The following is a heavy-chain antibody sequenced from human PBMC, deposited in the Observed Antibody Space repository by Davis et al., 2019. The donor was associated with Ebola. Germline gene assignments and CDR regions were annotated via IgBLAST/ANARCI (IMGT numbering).Heavy chain of an antibody. J-gene: IGHJ6*02. CDR3: ARRLYCGGGSCYEYYYGMDV. V-gene: IGHV1-18*01. Sequence: ASVKVSCKASGYTFTSYGISWVRQAPGQGLEWMGWISAYNGNTNYAQKFQGRVTMTRDTSTSTVYMELSSLRSEDTAVYYCARRLYCGGGSCYEYYYGMDVWGQGTTVTVSS. CDR2: ISAYNGNT. D-gene: IGHD2-15*01. CDR1: GYTFTSYG.